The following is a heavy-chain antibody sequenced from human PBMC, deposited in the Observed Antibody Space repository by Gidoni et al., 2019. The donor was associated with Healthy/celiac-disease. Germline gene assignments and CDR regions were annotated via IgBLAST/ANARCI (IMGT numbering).Heavy chain of an antibody. D-gene: IGHD2-15*01. V-gene: IGHV3-23*01. CDR2: ISGSGGST. J-gene: IGHJ4*02. CDR3: AKGGCSGGSCYSDY. Sequence: EVQLLESGGGLVQPGGSLRLSCAASGFTLSSYAMSWVRQAQGKGLEWVSAISGSGGSTYYADSVKGRFTISRDNSKNTLYLQMNSLRAEDTAVYYCAKGGCSGGSCYSDYWGQGTLVTVSS. CDR1: GFTLSSYA.